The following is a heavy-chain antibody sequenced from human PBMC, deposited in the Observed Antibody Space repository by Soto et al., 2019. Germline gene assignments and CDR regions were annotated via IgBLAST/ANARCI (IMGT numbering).Heavy chain of an antibody. CDR3: AKGRIYYDFWSELDY. J-gene: IGHJ4*02. CDR2: ISWNSGSI. V-gene: IGHV3-9*01. D-gene: IGHD3-3*01. Sequence: GGSLRLSCAASGFTFDDYAMHWVRQAPGKGLEWVSGISWNSGSIGYADSVKGRFTISRDNAKNSLYLQMNSLRAEDTALYYCAKGRIYYDFWSELDYWGQGTLVTVSS. CDR1: GFTFDDYA.